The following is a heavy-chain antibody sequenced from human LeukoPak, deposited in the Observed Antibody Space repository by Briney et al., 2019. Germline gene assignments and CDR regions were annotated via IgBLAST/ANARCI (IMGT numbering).Heavy chain of an antibody. CDR2: ISAYNGNT. J-gene: IGHJ4*02. D-gene: IGHD2-21*02. Sequence: ASVNVSCKASGYTFTSYGISWVRQAPGQGLEWMGWISAYNGNTNYAQKLQGRVTMTTDTSTSTAYMELRSLRSDDTAVYYCARALRDILVVTAEVDYWGQGTLVTVSS. CDR3: ARALRDILVVTAEVDY. V-gene: IGHV1-18*01. CDR1: GYTFTSYG.